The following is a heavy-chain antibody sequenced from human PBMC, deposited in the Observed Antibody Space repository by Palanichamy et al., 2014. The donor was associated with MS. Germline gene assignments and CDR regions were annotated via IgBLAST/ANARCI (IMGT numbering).Heavy chain of an antibody. V-gene: IGHV1-18*01. CDR3: ARDSFGSSWYWGGY. D-gene: IGHD6-13*01. CDR2: ISVDNVQT. CDR1: GYSFASYG. Sequence: QIQLVQSGPELKRPGASVKVSCKTSGYSFASYGISWVRQAPGQGLEWMGWISVDNVQTNYLQKFQGRLAMATDTSTSTAYMELRNLRSDDTAVYYCARDSFGSSWYWGGYWGQGTLVTVSS. J-gene: IGHJ4*02.